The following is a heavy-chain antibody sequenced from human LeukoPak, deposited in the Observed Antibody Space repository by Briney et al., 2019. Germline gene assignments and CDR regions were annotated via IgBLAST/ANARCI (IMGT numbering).Heavy chain of an antibody. V-gene: IGHV3-21*01. CDR2: ISSSSSYI. CDR3: ARVGTGGAVAGNYYYYYYMDV. D-gene: IGHD6-19*01. J-gene: IGHJ6*03. CDR1: GFTFSSYS. Sequence: GGSLRLSCAASGFTFSSYSMNWVRQAPGKGLEWVSSISSSSSYIYYADSVKGRFTISRDNAKNSLYLQMNSLRAEDTAVYYCARVGTGGAVAGNYYYYYYMDVWGKGTTVTASS.